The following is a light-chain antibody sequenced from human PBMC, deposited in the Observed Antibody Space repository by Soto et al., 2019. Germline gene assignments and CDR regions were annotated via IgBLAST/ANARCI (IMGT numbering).Light chain of an antibody. Sequence: EIEMTQSPVSLSLSPGERATLSCRASQSVSSNLAWYQQRPGQAPRLLIYGASTRASGVPDRFSGSGSGTEFILTISSLQSEDSAVYYYQQYDVCPALTFGGGTKVDIK. CDR3: QQYDVCPALT. CDR1: QSVSSN. CDR2: GAS. V-gene: IGKV3-15*01. J-gene: IGKJ4*01.